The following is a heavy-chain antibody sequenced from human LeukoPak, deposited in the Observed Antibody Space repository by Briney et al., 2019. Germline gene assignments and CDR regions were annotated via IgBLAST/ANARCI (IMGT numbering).Heavy chain of an antibody. CDR1: GYTFTGYY. J-gene: IGHJ6*03. D-gene: IGHD6-13*01. CDR2: INPNSGGT. V-gene: IGHV1-2*02. CDR3: ARGEQQLVLYYYYMDV. Sequence: ASVKDSCKASGYTFTGYYMHWVRQAPGQGLEWMGWINPNSGGTNYAQKLQGRVTMTRDTSISTAYMELSRLRSDDTAVYYCARGEQQLVLYYYYMDVWGKGTTVTVSS.